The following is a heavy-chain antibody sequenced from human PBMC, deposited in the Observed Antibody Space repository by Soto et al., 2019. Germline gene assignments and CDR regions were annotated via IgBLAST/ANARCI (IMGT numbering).Heavy chain of an antibody. Sequence: ASVKVSCKASGGTFSSYAISWVRQAPGQRLEWMGGIIASIGTANYSQKFQGRVTITRDTSASTAYMELSSLRSEDTAVYYCARDLGGWPDYWGQGTLVTVS. CDR2: IIASIGTA. J-gene: IGHJ4*02. CDR3: ARDLGGWPDY. CDR1: GGTFSSYA. V-gene: IGHV1-69*05.